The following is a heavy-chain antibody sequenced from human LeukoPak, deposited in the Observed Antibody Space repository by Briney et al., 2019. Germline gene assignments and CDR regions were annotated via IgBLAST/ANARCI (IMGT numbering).Heavy chain of an antibody. J-gene: IGHJ4*02. V-gene: IGHV3-23*01. D-gene: IGHD3-16*01. CDR1: GFTFSSHG. CDR2: ISAAGGGT. Sequence: GGSLRLSCAASGFTFSSHGMNWVRQAPGKGLEWVSTISAAGGGTHYADSVKGRFTISRDNSRDTLYLQMNSLRAEDTAIYFCAKRLGLTGFDYWGQGTLVTVSS. CDR3: AKRLGLTGFDY.